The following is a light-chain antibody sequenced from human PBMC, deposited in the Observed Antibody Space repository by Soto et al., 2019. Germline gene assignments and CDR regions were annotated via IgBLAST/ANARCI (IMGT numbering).Light chain of an antibody. CDR3: QQHGTSSI. Sequence: EVVLTQSPGNLSLSPGERATLSCRASQAVSSILLAWYQQKPGQAPRLLIYGASSRATSIPDRFSGSGSGTDFTLTVSRLEPEDFAVYYCQQHGTSSIFGGGTKVEFK. CDR2: GAS. V-gene: IGKV3-20*01. CDR1: QAVSSIL. J-gene: IGKJ4*01.